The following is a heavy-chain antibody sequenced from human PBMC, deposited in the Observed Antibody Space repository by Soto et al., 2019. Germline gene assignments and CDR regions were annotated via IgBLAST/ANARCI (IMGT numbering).Heavy chain of an antibody. D-gene: IGHD3-22*01. CDR1: GGTFSSYA. J-gene: IGHJ3*02. CDR3: ARDRTLYYYDSSGSRRNAFDI. CDR2: IIPIFGTA. V-gene: IGHV1-69*01. Sequence: QVPLVQSGAEVKKPGSSVKVSCKASGGTFSSYAISWVRQAPGQGLEWMGGIIPIFGTANYAQKFQVRVTITADESTSTAYMELSSLRAEDTAVYYCARDRTLYYYDSSGSRRNAFDIWGQGTMVTVSS.